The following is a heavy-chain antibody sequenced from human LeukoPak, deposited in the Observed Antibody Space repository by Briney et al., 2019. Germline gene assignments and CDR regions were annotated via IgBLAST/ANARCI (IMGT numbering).Heavy chain of an antibody. D-gene: IGHD2-2*01. Sequence: GGSLRLSCAASGFTFSSYAIHWVRQAPGKGLEWVAVISYDGSNKYYADSVKGRFTISRDNSRNTLYLQMNSLRAEDTAVYYCARDVYCSSTSCYPGNFDYWGQGTLVTVSS. CDR2: ISYDGSNK. CDR1: GFTFSSYA. V-gene: IGHV3-30-3*01. CDR3: ARDVYCSSTSCYPGNFDY. J-gene: IGHJ4*02.